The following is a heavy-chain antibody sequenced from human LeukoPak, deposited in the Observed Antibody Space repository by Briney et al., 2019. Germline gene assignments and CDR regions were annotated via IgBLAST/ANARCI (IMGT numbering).Heavy chain of an antibody. CDR1: GSTFSSYS. CDR3: ARKGGDSGAFDI. D-gene: IGHD3-10*01. V-gene: IGHV3-21*01. CDR2: ISSSSSYI. Sequence: PGGSLRLSYAASGSTFSSYSMNWVRQAPGKGLEWGSSISSSSSYIYYADSVKGRFTISRDNAKNSLYLQMNSLRAEDTAVYYCARKGGDSGAFDIWGQGTMVTVSS. J-gene: IGHJ3*02.